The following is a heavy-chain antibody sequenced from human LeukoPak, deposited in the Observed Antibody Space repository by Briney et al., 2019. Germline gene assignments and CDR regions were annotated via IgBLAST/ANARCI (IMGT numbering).Heavy chain of an antibody. J-gene: IGHJ3*02. V-gene: IGHV3-21*01. CDR2: ISSSSSYI. D-gene: IGHD4-23*01. CDR1: GFTFSSYS. CDR3: ARVRWESAHDAFDI. Sequence: GGSLRLSCAASGFTFSSYSMNWVRQAPGKGLEWVSSISSSSSYIYYADSVKGRFTISRDNARNSLYLQMNSLRAEDTAVYYCARVRWESAHDAFDIWGQGTMVTVSS.